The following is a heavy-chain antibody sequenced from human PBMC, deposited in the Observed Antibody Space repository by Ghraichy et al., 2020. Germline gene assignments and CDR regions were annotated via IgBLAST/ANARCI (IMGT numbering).Heavy chain of an antibody. CDR2: NNAGNGNK. CDR1: GYTFTSYA. CDR3: ARARITIFGVVTN. V-gene: IGHV1-3*01. Sequence: ASVKVSCKASGYTFTSYAMHWVRQAPGQRREWMGWNNAGNGNKKYSQKFQGRVTITRDTSASTAYMELSSLRSEDTAVYYCARARITIFGVVTNWGQGTLVTVSS. J-gene: IGHJ4*02. D-gene: IGHD3-3*01.